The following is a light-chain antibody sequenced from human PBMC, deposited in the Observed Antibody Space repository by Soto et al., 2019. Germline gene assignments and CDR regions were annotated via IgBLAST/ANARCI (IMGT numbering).Light chain of an antibody. J-gene: IGKJ4*01. CDR3: QQYGSPIT. Sequence: EIVLTQSPGTLSLSPGERATLSCRASQSVSSSYLAWYQQKPGQAPRLLIYGASSRATGLPDRFSGSGSGTDFTLTISRLEPEEFAVYYCQQYGSPITFGGGTKVEIK. CDR2: GAS. V-gene: IGKV3-20*01. CDR1: QSVSSSY.